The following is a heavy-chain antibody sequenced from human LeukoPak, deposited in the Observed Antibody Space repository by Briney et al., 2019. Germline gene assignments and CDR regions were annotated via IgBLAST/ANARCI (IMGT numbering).Heavy chain of an antibody. CDR1: GFTFTNYG. J-gene: IGHJ3*02. CDR3: AKADAFDI. V-gene: IGHV3-13*01. Sequence: GGSLRLSCAASGFTFTNYGMHWVRQAIGKGLEWVSGIGTAGDTYYPGSVKGRFTISRENAKNSMYLQMNSLRAGDTAVYYCAKADAFDIWGQGTMVTVSS. CDR2: IGTAGDT.